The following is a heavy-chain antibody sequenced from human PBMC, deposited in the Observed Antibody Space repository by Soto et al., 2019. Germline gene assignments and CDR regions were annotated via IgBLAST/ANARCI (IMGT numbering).Heavy chain of an antibody. CDR2: IWYDGSNK. D-gene: IGHD3-22*01. CDR3: ARDSGLPGITMIVVAHDI. J-gene: IGHJ3*02. CDR1: GFTFSSYG. Sequence: PGVSLRLSWAASGFTFSSYGMHWVRQAPGKGLEWVAVIWYDGSNKYYADSVKGRFTISRDNSKNTLYLQMNSLRAEDTAVYYCARDSGLPGITMIVVAHDIWGKGTMVPDSS. V-gene: IGHV3-33*01.